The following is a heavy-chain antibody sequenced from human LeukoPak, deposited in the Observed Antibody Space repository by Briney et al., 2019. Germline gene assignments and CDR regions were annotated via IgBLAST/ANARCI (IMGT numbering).Heavy chain of an antibody. CDR2: IYYSGST. CDR1: GGSISSYY. CDR3: ASAYDFWSGYYGD. J-gene: IGHJ1*01. Sequence: SETLSLTCTVSGGSISSYYWSWIRQPPGKGLEWIGYIYYSGSTNYNPSLKSRVTISVDTSKNQFSLKLSSVTAADTAVYHCASAYDFWSGYYGDWGQGTLVTVSS. D-gene: IGHD3-3*01. V-gene: IGHV4-59*01.